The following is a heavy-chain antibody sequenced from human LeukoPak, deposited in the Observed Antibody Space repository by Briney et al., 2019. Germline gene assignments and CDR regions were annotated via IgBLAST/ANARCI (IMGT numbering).Heavy chain of an antibody. J-gene: IGHJ4*02. V-gene: IGHV4-59*06. D-gene: IGHD7-27*01. CDR2: IYYSGST. Sequence: SETLSLTCTVSGVSISSYYWSWIRQHPGKGLEWIGYIYYSGSTYYNPSLESRLTMSVDTSKNQFSLHLTSVTAADTAVYYCARDWGTYFDYWGQGTLVTVSS. CDR1: GVSISSYY. CDR3: ARDWGTYFDY.